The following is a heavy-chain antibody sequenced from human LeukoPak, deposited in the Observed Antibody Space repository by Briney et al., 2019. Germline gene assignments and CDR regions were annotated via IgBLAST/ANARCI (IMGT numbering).Heavy chain of an antibody. CDR1: GGTFSSYA. V-gene: IGHV1-69*13. Sequence: SVKVSCKASGGTFSSYAISWVRQAPGQGLEWMGGIIPIFGTANYAQKFQGRVTITADESTSTAYMELSSLRSEDTAVYYCARDGRYYYDSSGYLNWFDPWGQGALVTVSS. CDR2: IIPIFGTA. D-gene: IGHD3-22*01. J-gene: IGHJ5*02. CDR3: ARDGRYYYDSSGYLNWFDP.